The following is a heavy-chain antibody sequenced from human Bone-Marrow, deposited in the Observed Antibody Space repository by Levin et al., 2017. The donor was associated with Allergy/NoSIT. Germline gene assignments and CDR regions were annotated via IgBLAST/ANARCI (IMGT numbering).Heavy chain of an antibody. CDR3: VKEGHTSGDCGCFDV. Sequence: QPGGSLRLSCSVSGFTFSRDIFHWVRQAPGKGLEFVSGIGLYADSKHYGDSVKGRFTISRDNSKNTVNLQMSSLRAEDTGVYHCVKEGHTSGDCGCFDVWGQGITVTVSS. CDR2: IGLYADSK. D-gene: IGHD6-19*01. V-gene: IGHV3-64D*06. J-gene: IGHJ3*01. CDR1: GFTFSRDI.